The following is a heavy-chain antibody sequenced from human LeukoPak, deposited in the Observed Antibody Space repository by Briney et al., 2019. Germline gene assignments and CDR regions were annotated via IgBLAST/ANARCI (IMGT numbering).Heavy chain of an antibody. CDR3: TTAPFLYYDFWSGISYGMDV. D-gene: IGHD3-3*01. Sequence: EGSLRLSCAASGFTFSNAWMSWVRQAPGKGLEWVGRIKSKTDGGTTDYAAPVKGRFTISRDDSKNTLYLQMNSLKTEDTAVYYCTTAPFLYYDFWSGISYGMDVWGQGTTVTVSS. V-gene: IGHV3-15*01. CDR2: IKSKTDGGTT. J-gene: IGHJ6*02. CDR1: GFTFSNAW.